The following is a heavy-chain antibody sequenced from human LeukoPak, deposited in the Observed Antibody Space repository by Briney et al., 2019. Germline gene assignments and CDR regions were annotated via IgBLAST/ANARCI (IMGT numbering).Heavy chain of an antibody. CDR2: IYYSGST. CDR1: GGSISRSNYY. D-gene: IGHD3-22*01. CDR3: ARLAYDSSGYYYYYFDY. Sequence: SETLSLTCSVSGGSISRSNYYWGWIRQPPGKGLEWIGSIYYSGSTYYNPSLKSRVTISVDTSKNQFSLKLSSVTAADTAVYYCARLAYDSSGYYYYYFDYWGQGTLVTVSS. V-gene: IGHV4-39*01. J-gene: IGHJ4*02.